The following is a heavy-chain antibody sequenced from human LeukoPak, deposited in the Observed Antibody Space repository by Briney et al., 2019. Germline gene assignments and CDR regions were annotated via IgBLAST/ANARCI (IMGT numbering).Heavy chain of an antibody. CDR2: ITNDGGST. CDR1: GFTFSSYW. Sequence: GGSLRLSCAASGFTFSSYWMHWVRQAPGKGLVWVSRITNDGGSTTYADSVKGRFTVSRDNAKNTLYLQMNSLRAEDTAVYYCAREPGDRYTLDYWGQGTLVTVSS. CDR3: AREPGDRYTLDY. J-gene: IGHJ4*02. V-gene: IGHV3-74*01. D-gene: IGHD3-16*02.